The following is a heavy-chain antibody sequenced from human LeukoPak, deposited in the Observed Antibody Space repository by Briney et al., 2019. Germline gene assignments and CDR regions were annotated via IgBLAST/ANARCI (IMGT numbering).Heavy chain of an antibody. V-gene: IGHV3-9*01. D-gene: IGHD6-13*01. J-gene: IGHJ6*02. CDR2: ISWNSGSI. Sequence: GGSLRLSCAASGFTFDDYAMHWVRQAPGKGLEWVSGISWNSGSIGYADSVKGRFTISRDNAKNSLYLQMNSLRAEDTALYYCAKDMVEQQLVRDYYGMDVWGQGTTVTVSS. CDR3: AKDMVEQQLVRDYYGMDV. CDR1: GFTFDDYA.